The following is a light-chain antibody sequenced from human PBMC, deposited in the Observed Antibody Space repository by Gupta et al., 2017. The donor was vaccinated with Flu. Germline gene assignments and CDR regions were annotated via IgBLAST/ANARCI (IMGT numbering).Light chain of an antibody. Sequence: ITISCTGTSNDVGRFNYVPWYQHHPGKAPKLIIYEVSNRPSGVSNRFSGSKSGNTASLTISGLQAEDEADYYCSSYLNSNTPPIFGTGTKVTVL. CDR3: SSYLNSNTPPI. J-gene: IGLJ1*01. CDR1: SNDVGRFNY. V-gene: IGLV2-14*01. CDR2: EVS.